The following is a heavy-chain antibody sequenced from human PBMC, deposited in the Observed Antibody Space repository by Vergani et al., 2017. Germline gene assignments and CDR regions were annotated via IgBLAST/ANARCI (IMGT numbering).Heavy chain of an antibody. CDR1: ADSTSSGSYY. D-gene: IGHD6-19*01. V-gene: IGHV4-39*01. Sequence: QLQLQQSGPGLVKPSETLLLTCTVSADSTSSGSYYWGWIRQPPGKSLEWIGSIYYSGLTYYNPSLKSRVAISVDTSKNQFSLKVTSMTAADTAVYFCAKQRPGSGWSPGNFDDWGQGILVTVSS. CDR3: AKQRPGSGWSPGNFDD. CDR2: IYYSGLT. J-gene: IGHJ4*02.